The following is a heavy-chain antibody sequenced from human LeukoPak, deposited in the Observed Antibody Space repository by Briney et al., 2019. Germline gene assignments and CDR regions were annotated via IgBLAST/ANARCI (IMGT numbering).Heavy chain of an antibody. D-gene: IGHD3-10*01. V-gene: IGHV4-30-2*01. J-gene: IGHJ4*02. CDR2: IYDSGST. Sequence: SQTLSLTCAVSGGSVSSGGYSWSWIRQPPGKGLEWIGYIYDSGSTYYNPSLKSRVTISLDRSKNQFSLKLTSVTAADTAVYYCARYGGSGTYFFDYWGQGTLVTVSS. CDR3: ARYGGSGTYFFDY. CDR1: GGSVSSGGYS.